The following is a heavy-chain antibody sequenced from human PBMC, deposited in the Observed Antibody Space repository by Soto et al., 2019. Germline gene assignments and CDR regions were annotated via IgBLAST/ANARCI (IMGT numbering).Heavy chain of an antibody. Sequence: QVQLVESGGGVVQPGRSLRLSCAASGFTFSSYAMQWVRQAPGKGLEWVAAISYDGSDKYYADSMKGQFTISRDNSKNTLYLQMNSLRAEDTAVYYCARDARTGTHWYFDLWGRGTLVTVSS. CDR1: GFTFSSYA. V-gene: IGHV3-30-3*01. CDR3: ARDARTGTHWYFDL. D-gene: IGHD1-7*01. J-gene: IGHJ2*01. CDR2: ISYDGSDK.